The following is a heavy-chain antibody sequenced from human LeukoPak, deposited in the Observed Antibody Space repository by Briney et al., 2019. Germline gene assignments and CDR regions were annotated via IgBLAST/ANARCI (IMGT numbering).Heavy chain of an antibody. CDR3: TRDLEYYYGSGAAFDY. V-gene: IGHV3-49*03. Sequence: PGGSLRLSCTASGFTFGDYAMSWFRQAPGKGLEWVGFIRSTVYGGTTEYAASVKGRFTISRDDPRSIVYLQMNSLKIEDTAVYYCTRDLEYYYGSGAAFDYWGQGTLVTVSS. CDR2: IRSTVYGGTT. CDR1: GFTFGDYA. D-gene: IGHD3-10*01. J-gene: IGHJ4*02.